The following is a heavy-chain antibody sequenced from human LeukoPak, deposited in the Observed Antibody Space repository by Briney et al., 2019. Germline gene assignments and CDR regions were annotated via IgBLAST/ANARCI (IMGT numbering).Heavy chain of an antibody. V-gene: IGHV3-48*02. D-gene: IGHD3-16*01. CDR3: AREGGVRFNWFDP. CDR2: ITNSSSTT. J-gene: IGHJ5*02. Sequence: PGGSLRLSCAASGFTVSSNHMSWVRQAPGKGLEWVSHITNSSSTTHYADSVKGRFTISRDNAKNSLYLQMNSLTDEDTAVYYCAREGGVRFNWFDPWGQGTLVTVSS. CDR1: GFTVSSNH.